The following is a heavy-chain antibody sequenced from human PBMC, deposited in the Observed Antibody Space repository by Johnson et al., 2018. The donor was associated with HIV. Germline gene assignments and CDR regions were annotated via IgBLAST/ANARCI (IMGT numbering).Heavy chain of an antibody. J-gene: IGHJ3*02. D-gene: IGHD1-26*01. V-gene: IGHV3-30*01. CDR3: ARASYVDAFDI. Sequence: DSVQGRFTISRDNSKNTLHLQMHSLRAEDTAVYYCARASYVDAFDIWGQGTMVTVSS.